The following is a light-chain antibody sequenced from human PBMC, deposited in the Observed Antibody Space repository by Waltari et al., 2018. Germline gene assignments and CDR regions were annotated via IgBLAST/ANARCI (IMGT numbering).Light chain of an antibody. CDR2: AAS. Sequence: SPSSLSASVGDRVTITCRASQSISSYLSWYQQKPGRAPKLLIYAASSLESGVPSRFSGSGSGRDFTLIISSLQPEDFATYSCQQSYSQTRTFGQGTKVEI. CDR3: QQSYSQTRT. V-gene: IGKV1-39*01. J-gene: IGKJ1*01. CDR1: QSISSY.